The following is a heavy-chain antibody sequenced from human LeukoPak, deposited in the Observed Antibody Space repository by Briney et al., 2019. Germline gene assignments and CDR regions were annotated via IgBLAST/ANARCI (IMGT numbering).Heavy chain of an antibody. CDR2: IYSGGST. D-gene: IGHD1-14*01. CDR1: GLTVSSNH. CDR3: AKTYNNGFDP. V-gene: IGHV3-53*01. Sequence: GGSLRLFCAASGLTVSSNHMNGVRQPPGRGLEWVSIIYSGGSTYYADSVKGRFTISRDNSKNTLYLQVNSLRAEGTAVYYCAKTYNNGFDPWGQGTLVTVSS. J-gene: IGHJ5*02.